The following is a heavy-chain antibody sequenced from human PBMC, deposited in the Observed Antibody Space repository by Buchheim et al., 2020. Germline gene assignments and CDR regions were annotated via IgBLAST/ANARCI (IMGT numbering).Heavy chain of an antibody. Sequence: QVQLVESGGGVVQPGRSLRLSCAASGFTFSSYAMHWVRQAPGKGLEWVAVISYDGSNKYYADSVKGRFTISRDNSKNTLYLQMNSLRAEDTAVYYCAKDVGYVLYWGQGTL. J-gene: IGHJ4*02. CDR1: GFTFSSYA. CDR3: AKDVGYVLY. V-gene: IGHV3-30-3*01. D-gene: IGHD2-8*01. CDR2: ISYDGSNK.